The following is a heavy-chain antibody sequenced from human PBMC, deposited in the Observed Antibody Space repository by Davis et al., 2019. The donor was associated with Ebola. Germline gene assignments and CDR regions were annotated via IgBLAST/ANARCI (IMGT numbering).Heavy chain of an antibody. D-gene: IGHD3-22*01. CDR3: TADYYDSSGLTDY. CDR1: GFTFSSYG. Sequence: PGGSLRLSCAASGFTFSSYGMHWVRQAPGKGLEWVGRTRNKANSYTTEYAASVKGRFTISRDDSKNTLYLQMNSLKTEDTAVYYCTADYYDSSGLTDYWGQGTLVTVSS. CDR2: TRNKANSYTT. V-gene: IGHV3-72*01. J-gene: IGHJ4*02.